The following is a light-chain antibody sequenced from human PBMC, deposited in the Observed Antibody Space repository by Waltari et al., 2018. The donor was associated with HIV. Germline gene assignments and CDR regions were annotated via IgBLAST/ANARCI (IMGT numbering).Light chain of an antibody. CDR1: AWHSTYP. CDR2: LNSDGSH. CDR3: QTWGAGILV. J-gene: IGLJ3*02. Sequence: HLVLTQSPSASASLGASVKLTCTLSAWHSTYPIAFHQQQPEKGPRYLMKLNSDGSHSKGDGIPDRFSGSSSGPERYLTISSLRSEDEGDYYCQTWGAGILVFGGGTKLTVL. V-gene: IGLV4-69*01.